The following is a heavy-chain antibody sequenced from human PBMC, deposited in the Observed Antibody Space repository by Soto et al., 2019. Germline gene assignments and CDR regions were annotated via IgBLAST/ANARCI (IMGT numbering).Heavy chain of an antibody. CDR2: IYYSGST. D-gene: IGHD4-4*01. CDR3: ARDLTNYSNWPIGWFAP. J-gene: IGHJ5*02. CDR1: GGSISSYY. Sequence: SETLSLTCTVSGGSISSYYWSWIRQPPGKGLEWIGYIYYSGSTNYNPSLKSRVTISVDTSKNQFSLKLSSVTAADTAVYYCARDLTNYSNWPIGWFAPSGQGTLVTVSS. V-gene: IGHV4-59*01.